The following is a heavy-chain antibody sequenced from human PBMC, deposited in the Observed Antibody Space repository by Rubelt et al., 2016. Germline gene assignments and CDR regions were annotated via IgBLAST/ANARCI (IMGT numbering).Heavy chain of an antibody. J-gene: IGHJ5*02. Sequence: VQLVESGGGLVHPGGSLRLSCAASGFTFSSYAMHWVRQAPGKGLEWVAVISYDGSNKYYADSVKGRFTISRDNSKNTRYLQMNSLRAEDTAGYYWARDPRSPGVWNWFDPWGQGTLVTVSS. V-gene: IGHV3-30*04. CDR1: GFTFSSYA. D-gene: IGHD5/OR15-5a*01. CDR3: ARDPRSPGVWNWFDP. CDR2: ISYDGSNK.